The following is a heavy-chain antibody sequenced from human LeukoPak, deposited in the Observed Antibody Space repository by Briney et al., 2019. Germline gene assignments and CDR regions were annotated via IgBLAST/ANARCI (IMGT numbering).Heavy chain of an antibody. J-gene: IGHJ4*02. Sequence: GGSLRLSCAASGFTFSSYAMYWVRQAPGKGLEWVSYISSSGSTIYYADSVKGRFTISRDNAKNSLYLQMNSLRAEDTAVYYCARDPGSGSFDYWGQGTLVTVSS. CDR1: GFTFSSYA. D-gene: IGHD3-22*01. CDR2: ISSSGSTI. CDR3: ARDPGSGSFDY. V-gene: IGHV3-48*04.